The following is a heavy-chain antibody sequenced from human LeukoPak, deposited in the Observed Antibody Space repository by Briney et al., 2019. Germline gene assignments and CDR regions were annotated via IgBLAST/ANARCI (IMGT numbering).Heavy chain of an antibody. J-gene: IGHJ4*02. CDR2: ISGSGGST. D-gene: IGHD3-10*01. Sequence: GGSLRLSCAASGFTFSSYAMSWVRQAPGKGLEGVSAISGSGGSTYYADSVKGRFTISRDNSKNTLYLQMNSLRAENTAVYYCAKDPYYGSGRDFDYWGQGTLVTVSS. V-gene: IGHV3-23*01. CDR1: GFTFSSYA. CDR3: AKDPYYGSGRDFDY.